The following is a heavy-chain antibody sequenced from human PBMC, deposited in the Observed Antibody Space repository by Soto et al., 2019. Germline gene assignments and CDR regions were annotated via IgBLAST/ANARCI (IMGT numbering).Heavy chain of an antibody. J-gene: IGHJ4*02. D-gene: IGHD2-2*01. Sequence: EVQLVESGGGLVQPGGSLRLSCAASGFTFSRYWMHWVRQAPGKGLVWVSHITSDGSSTSYVDSVKGRFTISRDNAKSTLYLQMNSLRVEDTAVYFCAIRLDCSSTTCPPYYWGQGTLVTVSS. CDR1: GFTFSRYW. CDR2: ITSDGSST. CDR3: AIRLDCSSTTCPPYY. V-gene: IGHV3-74*01.